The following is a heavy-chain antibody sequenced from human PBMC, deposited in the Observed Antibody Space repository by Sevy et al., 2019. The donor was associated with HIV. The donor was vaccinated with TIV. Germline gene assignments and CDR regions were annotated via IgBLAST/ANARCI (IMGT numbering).Heavy chain of an antibody. D-gene: IGHD3-3*01. CDR3: ARAGSGNYNRNTYFDY. J-gene: IGHJ4*02. CDR2: ISAYNGNT. CDR1: GYTFTSYG. V-gene: IGHV1-18*01. Sequence: ATVKVSCKASGYTFTSYGISWVGQAPGQGLEWMGWISAYNGNTNYAQKLQGRVTMTTDTSTSTAYMELRSLRSDDTPVYYCARAGSGNYNRNTYFDYWGQGTQVTVSS.